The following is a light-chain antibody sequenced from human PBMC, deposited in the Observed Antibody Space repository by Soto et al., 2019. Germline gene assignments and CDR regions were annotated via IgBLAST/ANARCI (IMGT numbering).Light chain of an antibody. CDR2: DAS. J-gene: IGKJ4*01. CDR3: QRRSYRPLRWA. Sequence: EIVLTQSPATLSLSPGESATLSCRASQSVGTSLAWYQQRPGQAPRLLIYDASNRPTGIPDRFSGSGSGTDFTLTISSLEPEDFAVYYCQRRSYRPLRWAFGGGTKVEIK. V-gene: IGKV3-11*01. CDR1: QSVGTS.